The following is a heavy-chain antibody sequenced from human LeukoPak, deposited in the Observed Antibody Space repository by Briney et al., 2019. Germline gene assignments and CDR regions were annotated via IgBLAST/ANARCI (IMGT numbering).Heavy chain of an antibody. CDR1: GFTVSSNY. V-gene: IGHV3-66*01. D-gene: IGHD1-7*01. Sequence: GGSLILSCAASGFTVSSNYMSWVRQAPGKGPEWVSVIYSGGSTYYADSVKGRFTISRDNSKNTLYLQMNSLRAEDTAVYYCARDQTGTFLYWGQGTLDTVSS. J-gene: IGHJ4*02. CDR2: IYSGGST. CDR3: ARDQTGTFLY.